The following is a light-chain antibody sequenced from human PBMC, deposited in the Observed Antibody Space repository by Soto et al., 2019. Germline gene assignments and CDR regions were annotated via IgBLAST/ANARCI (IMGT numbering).Light chain of an antibody. Sequence: DIQMTQSPPSLSASVGDRVTITCRASQNISSYVNWYQQKPGKAPELLIYAASSLQSGVPSRFSGSGSGTEFTLTSSSLQPEDFVRYFCQQSYTTPAYSFGQGTKLEIK. J-gene: IGKJ2*01. V-gene: IGKV1-39*01. CDR1: QNISSY. CDR2: AAS. CDR3: QQSYTTPAYS.